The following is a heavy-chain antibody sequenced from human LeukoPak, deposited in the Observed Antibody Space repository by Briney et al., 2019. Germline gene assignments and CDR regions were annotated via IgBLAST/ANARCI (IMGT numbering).Heavy chain of an antibody. Sequence: GGSLRLSCAAPGFTFSSYGMHWVRQAPGKGLEWVAVIWYDGSNKYYADSVKGRFTISRDNCKNTLYLQMDRLRAEDTAVYFCARKAFDIWGQGTMVTVSS. CDR2: IWYDGSNK. CDR1: GFTFSSYG. V-gene: IGHV3-33*01. CDR3: ARKAFDI. J-gene: IGHJ3*02.